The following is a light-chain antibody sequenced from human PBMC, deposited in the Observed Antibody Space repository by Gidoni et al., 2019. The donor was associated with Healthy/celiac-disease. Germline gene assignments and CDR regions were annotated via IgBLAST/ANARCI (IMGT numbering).Light chain of an antibody. CDR1: ALPKQY. V-gene: IGLV3-25*02. Sequence: SYELTQPPSVSVYPGQTARITCSGDALPKQYAYWYQQKPGQAPVLVIYKDSERPSGIPERFSGSSSGTTVTLTISGVQAEDEADYYCQSADSSGTWVFGGGTKLTV. J-gene: IGLJ3*02. CDR3: QSADSSGTWV. CDR2: KDS.